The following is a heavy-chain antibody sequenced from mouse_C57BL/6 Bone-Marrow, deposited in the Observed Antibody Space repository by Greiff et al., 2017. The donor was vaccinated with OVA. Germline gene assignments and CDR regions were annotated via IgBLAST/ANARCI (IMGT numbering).Heavy chain of an antibody. D-gene: IGHD1-1*01. Sequence: VQLQESGPGLVQPSQSLSITCTVSGFSLTSYGVHWVRQSPGKGLEWLGVIWRGGSTDYNAAFMSRLSITTDNSKSQVFFKMNSLQADDTAIYYFAKNGRGFYYYPWYFDVWGTGTTVTVSS. V-gene: IGHV2-5*01. CDR2: IWRGGST. CDR1: GFSLTSYG. CDR3: AKNGRGFYYYPWYFDV. J-gene: IGHJ1*03.